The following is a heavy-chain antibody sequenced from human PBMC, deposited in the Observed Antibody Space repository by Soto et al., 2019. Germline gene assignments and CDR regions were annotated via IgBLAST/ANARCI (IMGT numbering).Heavy chain of an antibody. Sequence: QVQLVESGGGVVQPGRSLRLSCAASGFTFSSYGMHWVRQAPGKGLEWVAVIWNDGRNKYYGDSVKGRFTISRDNSKNTLYLQMNSLRAEDTAVYYCARAGDSDAFDIWGQGTMVTVSS. V-gene: IGHV3-33*01. CDR1: GFTFSSYG. CDR2: IWNDGRNK. D-gene: IGHD3-16*01. CDR3: ARAGDSDAFDI. J-gene: IGHJ3*02.